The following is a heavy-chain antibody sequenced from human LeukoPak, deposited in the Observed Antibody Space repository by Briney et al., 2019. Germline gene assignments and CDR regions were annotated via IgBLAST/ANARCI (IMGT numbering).Heavy chain of an antibody. CDR2: IGGSGDKT. V-gene: IGHV3-23*01. Sequence: GETLRLSCAASGFTFSSYGMSWVRQAPGKGLEWVSGIGGSGDKTYYADSVKGRFTISRDNSKNTLYLQMNSLRAEDTAVYYCAKEFRGGWPFDYWGQGTLVTVSS. CDR1: GFTFSSYG. J-gene: IGHJ4*02. D-gene: IGHD6-19*01. CDR3: AKEFRGGWPFDY.